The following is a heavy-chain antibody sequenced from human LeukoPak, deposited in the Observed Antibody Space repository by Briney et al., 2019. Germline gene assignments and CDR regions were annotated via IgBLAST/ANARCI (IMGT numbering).Heavy chain of an antibody. V-gene: IGHV3-7*01. CDR2: IKQDGSEK. CDR1: GFTFSSYW. Sequence: GGSLRLSCAASGFTFSSYWMSWVRQAPGKGLEWVANIKQDGSEKYYVDSVKGRFTISRDNAKNSLYLQMNSLRAEDTAVYYCARVNDFWSGYNYYYGMAVWGQGTTVTVSS. D-gene: IGHD3-3*01. J-gene: IGHJ6*02. CDR3: ARVNDFWSGYNYYYGMAV.